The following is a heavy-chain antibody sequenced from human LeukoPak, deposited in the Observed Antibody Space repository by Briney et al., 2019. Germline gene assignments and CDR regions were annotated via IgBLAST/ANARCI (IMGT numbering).Heavy chain of an antibody. V-gene: IGHV1-18*01. Sequence: ASVKVSFKASGYTFTDHGISWVRQAPGQGLEWMGWISTFNGDTNYAQKFQGRVTITSETSTNTAHMELRSLSSDDTAIYYCARDLAFLPVPAANGWLDPWGQGTLVTVSS. J-gene: IGHJ5*02. CDR1: GYTFTDHG. D-gene: IGHD3-16*01. CDR3: ARDLAFLPVPAANGWLDP. CDR2: ISTFNGDT.